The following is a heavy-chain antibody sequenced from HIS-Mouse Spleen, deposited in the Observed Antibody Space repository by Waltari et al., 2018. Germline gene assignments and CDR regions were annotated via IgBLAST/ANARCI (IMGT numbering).Heavy chain of an antibody. V-gene: IGHV4-30-2*01. D-gene: IGHD2-8*02. CDR1: GGFISSGGYS. J-gene: IGHJ4*02. CDR3: ARVVLVHYFDY. CDR2: IYHSGRT. Sequence: QLQLQESGSGLVKPSQTLSLPCAVPGGFISSGGYSWSWIRQPPGKGLEWIGYIYHSGRTYYNPSLKSRVTISVDRSKNQFSLKLSSVTAADTAVYYCARVVLVHYFDYWGQGTLVTVSS.